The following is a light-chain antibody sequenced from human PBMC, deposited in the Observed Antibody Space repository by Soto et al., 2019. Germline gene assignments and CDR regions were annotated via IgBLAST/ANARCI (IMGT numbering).Light chain of an antibody. CDR1: QTISTW. J-gene: IGKJ1*01. V-gene: IGKV1-5*03. Sequence: DLQMTQSPSTLSSSLGDSVTITCRVSQTISTWLAWYQQKPWKAPKLFIYRASSLESGVPSRFRGSGSGTEFTLTISSLQPDDFATYYCQQYNTFSPWTCGQGTKVDIK. CDR3: QQYNTFSPWT. CDR2: RAS.